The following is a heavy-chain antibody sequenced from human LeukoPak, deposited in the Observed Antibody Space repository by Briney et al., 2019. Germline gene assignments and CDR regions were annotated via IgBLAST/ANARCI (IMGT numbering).Heavy chain of an antibody. CDR3: ARADNWEGAKGD. V-gene: IGHV1-69*05. CDR1: GGTFNRYA. J-gene: IGHJ3*01. D-gene: IGHD3-16*01. CDR2: IIPMFDTA. Sequence: SVKVSCKASGGTFNRYAISWMRQAPGQGLEWMGGIIPMFDTANYAQMFQGRVTITTDKSTSTAYMELSSLTSEDTAVYYCARADNWEGAKGDWGQGTMVTVSS.